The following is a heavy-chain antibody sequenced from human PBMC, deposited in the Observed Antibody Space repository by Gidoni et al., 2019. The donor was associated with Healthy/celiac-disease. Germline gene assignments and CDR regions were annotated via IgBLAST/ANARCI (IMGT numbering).Heavy chain of an antibody. CDR1: GVTFSYAC. CDR3: TTSYEWLGDGAFDY. V-gene: IGHV3-15*01. CDR2: IKSKTDDGTT. Sequence: EVQLVESGGGLVKSGVSLRRSCAASGVTFSYACMSWVRQAPGKGRGWVGRIKSKTDDGTTDYDAPVKGRFTISRDDSKNTLYLQMNSLKTEDTAVYYCTTSYEWLGDGAFDYWGQGTLVTVSS. J-gene: IGHJ4*02. D-gene: IGHD6-19*01.